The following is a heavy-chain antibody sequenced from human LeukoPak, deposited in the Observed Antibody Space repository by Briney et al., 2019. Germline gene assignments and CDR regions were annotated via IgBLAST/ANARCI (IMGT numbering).Heavy chain of an antibody. D-gene: IGHD3-10*01. CDR1: GFTFTSSA. V-gene: IGHV1-58*01. CDR3: GADSMPRGVFSYAFDI. Sequence: SVKVSCKASGFTFTSSAVQWVRQTRGQRLEWIGWIVVGSGDTNSAQKFQERVTITRDMSTRTAYMELSSLRSEDTAVYYCGADSMPRGVFSYAFDIWGQGTMVTVSS. CDR2: IVVGSGDT. J-gene: IGHJ3*02.